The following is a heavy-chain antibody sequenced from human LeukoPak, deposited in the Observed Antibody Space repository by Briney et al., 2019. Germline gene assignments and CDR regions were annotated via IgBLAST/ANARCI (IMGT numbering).Heavy chain of an antibody. J-gene: IGHJ3*02. CDR2: ISSSSSYI. CDR1: GFSFSGYS. CDR3: ARDPDSSGTDAFDI. D-gene: IGHD3-22*01. V-gene: IGHV3-21*04. Sequence: AGGSLRLSCAASGFSFSGYSMNWVRQAPGKGLEWVSSISSSSSYIYYADSVKGRFSISRDNAKNSLYLQMNSLRAEDTAVYYCARDPDSSGTDAFDIWGQGTMVTVSS.